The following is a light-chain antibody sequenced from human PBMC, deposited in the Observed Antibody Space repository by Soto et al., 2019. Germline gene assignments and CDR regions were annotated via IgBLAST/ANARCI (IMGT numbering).Light chain of an antibody. CDR1: NVASKT. Sequence: SSELTQPLSVSGAPGQTARLTCGGNNVASKTVHWYRQKPGQAPVLVLYDDTDRPSGIPERFSGSNSGNTATLTISRVEAGDEADYYCQVWDTSDHSWVFGGGTKLTVL. CDR3: QVWDTSDHSWV. J-gene: IGLJ3*02. V-gene: IGLV3-21*02. CDR2: DDT.